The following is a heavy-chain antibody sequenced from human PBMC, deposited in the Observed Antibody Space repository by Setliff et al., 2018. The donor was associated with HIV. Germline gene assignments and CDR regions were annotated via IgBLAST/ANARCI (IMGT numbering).Heavy chain of an antibody. CDR1: GFTFSSYA. Sequence: GGSLRLSCATSGFTFSSYAMHWVRQAPGKGLEWVAVISYDGSNKYYADSVKGRFTISRDNSKNTLYLQMNSLGAEDTAVYYCAREVGDSSGYYYRNYYFDSWGQGTLVTVSS. CDR2: ISYDGSNK. J-gene: IGHJ4*02. D-gene: IGHD3-22*01. CDR3: AREVGDSSGYYYRNYYFDS. V-gene: IGHV3-30*14.